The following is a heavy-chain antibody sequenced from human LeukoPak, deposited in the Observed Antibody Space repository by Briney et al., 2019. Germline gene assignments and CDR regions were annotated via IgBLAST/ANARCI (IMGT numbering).Heavy chain of an antibody. Sequence: ASVKVSCKASGYTFTGYYLHWVRRAPGQGLQWMGWINPDSGGTNYAQKFQGRVTMTRDTSITTAYMEPSRLRSDDTAVYYCARAIAAAGNLDVWGKGTTVTISS. V-gene: IGHV1-2*02. CDR3: ARAIAAAGNLDV. CDR1: GYTFTGYY. J-gene: IGHJ6*04. CDR2: INPDSGGT. D-gene: IGHD6-13*01.